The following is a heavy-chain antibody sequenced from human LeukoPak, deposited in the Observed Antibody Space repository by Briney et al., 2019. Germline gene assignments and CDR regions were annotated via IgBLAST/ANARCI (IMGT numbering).Heavy chain of an antibody. CDR1: GFTFSSYS. D-gene: IGHD2-2*01. Sequence: PGGSLRLSCAASGFTFSSYSMNWVRQAPGKGLEWVSSISSSSSYIYYADSVKGRFTNSRDNAKNSLYLQMNSLRAEDTAVYYCARAYCSSTSCYMDVWGKGTTVTVSS. CDR3: ARAYCSSTSCYMDV. CDR2: ISSSSSYI. V-gene: IGHV3-21*01. J-gene: IGHJ6*04.